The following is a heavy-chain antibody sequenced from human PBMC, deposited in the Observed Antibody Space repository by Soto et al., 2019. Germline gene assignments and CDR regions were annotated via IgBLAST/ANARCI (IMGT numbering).Heavy chain of an antibody. J-gene: IGHJ4*02. D-gene: IGHD6-19*01. V-gene: IGHV3-23*01. CDR1: AFTFSSYA. CDR3: AKDGVAEAGDY. Sequence: GGSLRLSCAASAFTFSSYAMSWARQAPGKGLEWVSAISGSGGSTYYADSVKGRLTISRDNSKNTLYLQMNSLRAEDTAVYYCAKDGVAEAGDYWGQGTLVTVSS. CDR2: ISGSGGST.